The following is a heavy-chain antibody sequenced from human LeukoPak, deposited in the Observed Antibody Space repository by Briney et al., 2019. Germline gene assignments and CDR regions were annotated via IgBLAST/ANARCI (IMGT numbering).Heavy chain of an antibody. V-gene: IGHV3-15*05. D-gene: IGHD4-17*01. Sequence: GGSLRLSCAASGFTFINAWMTWVRQAPGQGLEWVGRTKSKTDGGTGDYAAPVKGRFSISRDDSNNTLYLQMNSLHTEDTGVYYCTTGSDYGYWGQGTLVTVSS. CDR2: TKSKTDGGTG. J-gene: IGHJ4*02. CDR1: GFTFINAW. CDR3: TTGSDYGY.